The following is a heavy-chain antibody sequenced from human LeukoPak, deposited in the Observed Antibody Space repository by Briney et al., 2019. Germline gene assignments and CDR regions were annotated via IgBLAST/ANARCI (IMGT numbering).Heavy chain of an antibody. D-gene: IGHD2-21*02. J-gene: IGHJ3*02. CDR1: SGSISSYY. CDR2: IYYSGST. CDR3: ASGYCGGACQLGGVDM. V-gene: IGHV4-59*01. Sequence: SETLSLTCTVSSGSISSYYWSWIRQPPGKGLEWIGYIYYSGSTNYNPSLKSRVTISVDTSKNQFSLKLSSVTAADTAVYYCASGYCGGACQLGGVDMWGQGTMVTVSS.